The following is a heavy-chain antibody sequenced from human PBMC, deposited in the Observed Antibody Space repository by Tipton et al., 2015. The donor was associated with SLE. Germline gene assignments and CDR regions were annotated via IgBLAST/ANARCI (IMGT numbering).Heavy chain of an antibody. V-gene: IGHV3-30-3*01. J-gene: IGHJ5*02. Sequence: RSLRLSCAASGFTFSSYAMHWVRQAPGKGLEWVAVISYDGSNKYYADSVKGRFTISRDNSKNTLYLQMNSLRAEDTAVYYCASYSSSSSLYNWFDPWGQGTLVSVSS. CDR3: ASYSSSSSLYNWFDP. D-gene: IGHD6-6*01. CDR1: GFTFSSYA. CDR2: ISYDGSNK.